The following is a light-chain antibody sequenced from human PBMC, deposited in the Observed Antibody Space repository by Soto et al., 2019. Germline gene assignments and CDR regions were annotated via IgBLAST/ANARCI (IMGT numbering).Light chain of an antibody. V-gene: IGKV1-5*03. J-gene: IGKJ1*01. Sequence: DIQITQSPSTLSGSVGDRVTITCRASQTISSWLAWYQQKPGKAPKIMIYKASTLKSGVPSRFSGSGSGTECTLTISSLQTDDCATYDCQHYNSYPEAFGQGTKVDIK. CDR3: QHYNSYPEA. CDR1: QTISSW. CDR2: KAS.